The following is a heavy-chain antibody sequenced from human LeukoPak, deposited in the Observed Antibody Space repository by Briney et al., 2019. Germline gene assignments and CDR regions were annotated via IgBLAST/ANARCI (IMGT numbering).Heavy chain of an antibody. CDR3: AADGCGGDCTLAY. CDR1: VITFVRSA. V-gene: IGHV1-58*02. CDR2: LVLGSGNT. Sequence: SVSVSRKASVITFVRSAIQWVRQARGQPPEWIGWLVLGSGNTNHAQKCQDRVTITRDMTTSTAYMELSRLTSAATAVYYCAADGCGGDCTLAYWGQGTLVSVSS. D-gene: IGHD2-21*02. J-gene: IGHJ4*02.